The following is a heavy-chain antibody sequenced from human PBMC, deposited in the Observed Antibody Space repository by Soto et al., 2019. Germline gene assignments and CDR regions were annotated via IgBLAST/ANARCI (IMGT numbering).Heavy chain of an antibody. Sequence: QVQLQESGPGLVKPSQTLSLTCTVSGGSISSGYYYWSWIRQPPGKGLEWIGYIYYSGSTYYNPSLKSRVTISVDTSKNQFSLKLSSVTAADTAVYYCARAKMLGVGATYYFDYWGQGTLVTVSS. V-gene: IGHV4-30-4*01. D-gene: IGHD1-26*01. J-gene: IGHJ4*02. CDR1: GGSISSGYYY. CDR3: ARAKMLGVGATYYFDY. CDR2: IYYSGST.